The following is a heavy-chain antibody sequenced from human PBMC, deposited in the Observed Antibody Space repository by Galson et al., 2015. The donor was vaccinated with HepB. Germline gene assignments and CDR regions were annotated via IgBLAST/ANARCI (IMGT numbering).Heavy chain of an antibody. J-gene: IGHJ3*02. CDR3: ARVFGGGDGFDI. V-gene: IGHV1-69*04. CDR2: IVPIVDIT. D-gene: IGHD3-16*01. Sequence: SVKVSCKVSGGTFKNYAISWVRQAPGQGLEWMGRIVPIVDITYYPQKFQGRVTITADKSTSTAYMELSSLKSEDTATYYCARVFGGGDGFDIWGQGTMVTVSS. CDR1: GGTFKNYA.